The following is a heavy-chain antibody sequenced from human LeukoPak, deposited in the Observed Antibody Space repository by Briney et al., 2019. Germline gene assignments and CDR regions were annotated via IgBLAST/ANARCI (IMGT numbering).Heavy chain of an antibody. V-gene: IGHV1-2*02. Sequence: ASVKVSCKASGYTFTGYYMHWVRQAPGEGLEWMGWINPNSGGTKYAQKFQGSVTMTSDTSISTAYMEVSRVRSDDTAVYYCARGHRYVQLERRRGGDGMDVGGQGTTVTVS. D-gene: IGHD1-1*01. CDR3: ARGHRYVQLERRRGGDGMDV. CDR1: GYTFTGYY. CDR2: INPNSGGT. J-gene: IGHJ6*02.